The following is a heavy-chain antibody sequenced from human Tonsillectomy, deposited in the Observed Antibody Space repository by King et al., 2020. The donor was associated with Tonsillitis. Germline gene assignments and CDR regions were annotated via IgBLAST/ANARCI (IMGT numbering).Heavy chain of an antibody. V-gene: IGHV3-23*04. CDR1: GFTFSSYA. CDR3: AKRLGSTFYYYMDV. J-gene: IGHJ6*03. CDR2: ISGSGGST. Sequence: VQLVESGGGLVQPGGSLRLSCAASGFTFSSYAMSWVRQAPGKGLEWVSAISGSGGSTYYADSGKGRFTISSDNSKNTLYLQMNSLRAEDTAVYYCAKRLGSTFYYYMDVWGKGTTVTVSS. D-gene: IGHD2-2*01.